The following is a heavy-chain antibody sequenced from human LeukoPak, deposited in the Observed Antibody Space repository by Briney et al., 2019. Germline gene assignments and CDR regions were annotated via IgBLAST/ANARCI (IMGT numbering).Heavy chain of an antibody. CDR3: ARSVAAGYYFDY. Sequence: GESLKISCKGSGYSFANYWIGGVRQMPGKGLEWMAIIYPGDSDTSYSPSFQGQVTISADTSISTAFLQWSSLKASDTAMYYCARSVAAGYYFDYWAQGTLVTVSS. CDR2: IYPGDSDT. J-gene: IGHJ4*02. V-gene: IGHV5-51*01. CDR1: GYSFANYW. D-gene: IGHD6-19*01.